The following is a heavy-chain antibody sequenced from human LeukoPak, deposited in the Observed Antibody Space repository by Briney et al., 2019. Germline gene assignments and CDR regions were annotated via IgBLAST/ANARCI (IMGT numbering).Heavy chain of an antibody. V-gene: IGHV3-23*01. Sequence: GGSLRLSCAASGFTFSSYAMNWVRQTPGKGLEWVSAISDSSDNTYYADSVKGRFTISRDNSKNTLYLQMNSLRAEDTAVYYCATPIVEVPAAPENYMDVWGKGTTVTVSS. CDR3: ATPIVEVPAAPENYMDV. CDR1: GFTFSSYA. D-gene: IGHD2-2*01. CDR2: ISDSSDNT. J-gene: IGHJ6*03.